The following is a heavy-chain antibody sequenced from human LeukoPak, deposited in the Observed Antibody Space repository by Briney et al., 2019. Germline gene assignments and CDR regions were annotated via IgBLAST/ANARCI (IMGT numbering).Heavy chain of an antibody. CDR1: GFTFSSYA. J-gene: IGHJ2*01. CDR3: AKRWGITGTTYFDL. CDR2: ISGSGGST. V-gene: IGHV3-23*01. Sequence: GGSLRLSCAASGFTFSSYAMSWVRQAPGKGLDWVSAISGSGGSTYYADSVKGRFTISRGNSKNTLYLQTNSLRAEDTAVYYCAKRWGITGTTYFDLWGRGTLVTVSS. D-gene: IGHD1-20*01.